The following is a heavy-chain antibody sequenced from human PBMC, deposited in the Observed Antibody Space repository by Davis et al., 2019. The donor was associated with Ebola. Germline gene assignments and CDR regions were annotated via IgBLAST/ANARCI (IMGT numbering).Heavy chain of an antibody. Sequence: LPCAAPGCTLDDYAMHWLRQPPGKGLEWVSVITWNSDSIGYSDSLQRRLTISRDNAKKSLYLQMNSLRAEDTALYYCGKEGHRIHLGYYYYYGMGVWGQGTTVTVSS. CDR1: GCTLDDYA. CDR2: ITWNSDSI. V-gene: IGHV3-9*01. D-gene: IGHD3-16*01. J-gene: IGHJ6*02. CDR3: GKEGHRIHLGYYYYYGMGV.